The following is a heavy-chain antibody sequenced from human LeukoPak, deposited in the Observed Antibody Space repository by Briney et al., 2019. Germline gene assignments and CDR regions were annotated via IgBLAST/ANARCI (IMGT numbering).Heavy chain of an antibody. Sequence: GESLKVSCQGSGYSFTSYWIGWVRQMPGKGLEWMGIIYPGDSDTRYSPSFQGQVTISAHTSISTAYLQWSSLKASDTAMYYCARRYYGSGSSFDYWGQGTLVTVSS. CDR1: GYSFTSYW. D-gene: IGHD3-10*01. CDR3: ARRYYGSGSSFDY. CDR2: IYPGDSDT. V-gene: IGHV5-51*01. J-gene: IGHJ4*02.